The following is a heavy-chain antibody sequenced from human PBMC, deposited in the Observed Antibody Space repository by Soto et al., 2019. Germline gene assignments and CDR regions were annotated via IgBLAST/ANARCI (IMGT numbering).Heavy chain of an antibody. CDR2: ISWNSGSI. Sequence: EVQLVESGGGLVQPGRSLRLSCAASGFTFDDYAMHWVRQAPGKGLEWVSGISWNSGSIGYADSVKGRFTISRDNAKNSLYLQMNSLRAEDTALYYCAKGSAMVQGVLDYWGQGTLVTVSS. CDR1: GFTFDDYA. V-gene: IGHV3-9*01. CDR3: AKGSAMVQGVLDY. J-gene: IGHJ4*02. D-gene: IGHD3-10*01.